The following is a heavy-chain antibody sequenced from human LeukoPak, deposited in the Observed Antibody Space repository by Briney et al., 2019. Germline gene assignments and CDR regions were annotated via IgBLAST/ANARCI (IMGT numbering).Heavy chain of an antibody. J-gene: IGHJ4*02. V-gene: IGHV3-64*01. D-gene: IGHD1-20*01. Sequence: GGSLRLSCAASGFTFSRYAMHWVRQAPGKGLEYVSAISSNGGDTYYANSVKGRFTISRDNFKNTLYLQMGSLRAEDMAVYYCAREVVNNWNYLDYWGQGTLVTVSS. CDR2: ISSNGGDT. CDR1: GFTFSRYA. CDR3: AREVVNNWNYLDY.